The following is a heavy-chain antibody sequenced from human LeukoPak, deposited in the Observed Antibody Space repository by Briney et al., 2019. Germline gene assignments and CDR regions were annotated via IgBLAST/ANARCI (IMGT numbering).Heavy chain of an antibody. D-gene: IGHD3-10*01. Sequence: GGSLRLSCAASGFTFSSYAMHWVRQAPGKGLEWVAVISYDGSNKYYADSVKGRFTISRDNSKNTLYLQMNSLRAEDTAVYYCARPFKDYYGSGSYRAPFDYWGQGTLVTVSS. V-gene: IGHV3-30-3*01. CDR2: ISYDGSNK. CDR3: ARPFKDYYGSGSYRAPFDY. J-gene: IGHJ4*02. CDR1: GFTFSSYA.